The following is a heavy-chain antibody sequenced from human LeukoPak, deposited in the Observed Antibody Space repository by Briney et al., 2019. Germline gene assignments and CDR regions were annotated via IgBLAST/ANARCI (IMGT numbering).Heavy chain of an antibody. CDR1: SGSISSGGYS. V-gene: IGHV4-30-2*01. CDR3: ARVGYGDYGADY. J-gene: IGHJ4*02. D-gene: IGHD4-17*01. CDR2: IYHSGST. Sequence: SETLSLTCAVSSGSISSGGYSWSWIRQPPGKGLEWIGYIYHSGSTYYNPPLKSRVTISVDRSKNQFSLKLSSVTAADTAVYYCARVGYGDYGADYWGQGTLVTVSS.